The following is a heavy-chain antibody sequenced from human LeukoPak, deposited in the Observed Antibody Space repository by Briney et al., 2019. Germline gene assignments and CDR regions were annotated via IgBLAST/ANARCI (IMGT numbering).Heavy chain of an antibody. J-gene: IGHJ6*02. CDR2: INPNSGGT. D-gene: IGHD4-17*01. V-gene: IGHV1-2*02. CDR3: ARDRAVTGYYGMDV. CDR1: GYTFTGYY. Sequence: GASVKVSCKASGYTFTGYYMHWVRQAPGQGLEWMGWINPNSGGTNYAQKFQGRVTMTRDTSISTAYTELSRLRSDDTAVYYCARDRAVTGYYGMDVWGQGTTVTVSS.